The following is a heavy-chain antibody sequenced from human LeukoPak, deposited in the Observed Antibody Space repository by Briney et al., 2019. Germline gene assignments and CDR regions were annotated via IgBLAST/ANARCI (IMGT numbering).Heavy chain of an antibody. CDR1: GGSFSGYY. D-gene: IGHD6-19*01. CDR3: ARVLSSGWYIGFVY. CDR2: INHSGST. J-gene: IGHJ4*02. Sequence: SETLSLTCAVYGGSFSGYYWSLIRQPRGKGLEWIGEINHSGSTNYNPSLKSRVTISVDTSKNQFSLKLSSVTAADTAVYYCARVLSSGWYIGFVYWGQGTLVTVSS. V-gene: IGHV4-34*01.